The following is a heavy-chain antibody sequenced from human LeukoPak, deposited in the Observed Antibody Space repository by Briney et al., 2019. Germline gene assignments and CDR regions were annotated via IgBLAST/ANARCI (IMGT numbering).Heavy chain of an antibody. J-gene: IGHJ4*02. CDR2: IYYSGST. D-gene: IGHD3-16*02. CDR3: ARHADDYDYVWGSYRGYYFDY. CDR1: GGSISSRSYY. V-gene: IGHV4-39*01. Sequence: PSETMSLTCTVSGGSISSRSYYWGWIRQPPGKGLEWIGSIYYSGSTYYNPSLKSRVTISVDTSKNQFSLKLSSVTAADTAVYYCARHADDYDYVWGSYRGYYFDYWGQGTLVTVSS.